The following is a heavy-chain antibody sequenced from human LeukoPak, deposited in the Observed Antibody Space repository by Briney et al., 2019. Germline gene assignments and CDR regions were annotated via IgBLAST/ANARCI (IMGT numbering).Heavy chain of an antibody. V-gene: IGHV3-21*01. CDR2: ISSSSSYI. CDR3: ARGIAAAGTACNY. J-gene: IGHJ4*02. D-gene: IGHD6-13*01. Sequence: RGPLRLSCAASGFTFSSYSMNWVRQAPGKGLEWVSSISSSSSYIYYADSVKGRFTISRDNAKNSLYLQMNSLRAEDTAVYYCARGIAAAGTACNYWGQGTLVTVSS. CDR1: GFTFSSYS.